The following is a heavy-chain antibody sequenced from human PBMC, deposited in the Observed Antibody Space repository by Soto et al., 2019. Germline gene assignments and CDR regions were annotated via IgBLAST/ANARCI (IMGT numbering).Heavy chain of an antibody. CDR2: IRYDGSNI. Sequence: PGGSLRLSCVVSESIFSGHGMHWVRQAPGKGLEWVAIIRYDGSNIYYADSVKGRFAISRDNSRNTLYLQMNSLRAEDTAVYYCARSYDFWSGYYMGLDYWGQGTLVTVSS. D-gene: IGHD3-3*01. CDR1: ESIFSGHG. V-gene: IGHV3-33*01. CDR3: ARSYDFWSGYYMGLDY. J-gene: IGHJ4*02.